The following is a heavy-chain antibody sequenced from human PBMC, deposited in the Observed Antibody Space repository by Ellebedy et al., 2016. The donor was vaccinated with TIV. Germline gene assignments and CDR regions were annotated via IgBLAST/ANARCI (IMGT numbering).Heavy chain of an antibody. CDR3: VSVSGIGGQGL. D-gene: IGHD6-19*01. CDR1: GFTFGNFW. Sequence: GESLKISCAASGFTFGNFWMHWVRQAPGKGPVWVSRINGDGTHATYADSGRGRFTISSDNAKDTLFLQMNSLRAEDTAVYFCVSVSGIGGQGLWGQGTLVSVSS. V-gene: IGHV3-74*03. CDR2: INGDGTHA. J-gene: IGHJ4*02.